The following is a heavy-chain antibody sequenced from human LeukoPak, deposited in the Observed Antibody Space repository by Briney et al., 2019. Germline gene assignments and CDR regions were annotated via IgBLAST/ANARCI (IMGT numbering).Heavy chain of an antibody. Sequence: GGSLRLSCAASGFTFSSYAMSWVRQAPGKGLEWVSAISGSGGSTYCADSVKGRFTISRDNSKNTLYLQMNSLRAEDTAVYYCAKTKISSGYLPRDWGQGTLVTVSS. V-gene: IGHV3-23*01. CDR3: AKTKISSGYLPRD. D-gene: IGHD3-22*01. CDR1: GFTFSSYA. CDR2: ISGSGGST. J-gene: IGHJ4*02.